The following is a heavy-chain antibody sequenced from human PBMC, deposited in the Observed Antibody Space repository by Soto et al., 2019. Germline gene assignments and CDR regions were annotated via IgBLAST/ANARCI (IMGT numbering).Heavy chain of an antibody. CDR2: IIPIFGTA. D-gene: IGHD3-22*01. J-gene: IGHJ4*02. CDR1: GGTFSSYA. V-gene: IGHV1-69*13. CDR3: ARVGYYYDSSGYYLDY. Sequence: GASVKVSCKASGGTFSSYAISWVRQAPGQGLEWTGGIIPIFGTANYAQKFQGRVTITADESTSTAYMELSSLRSEDTAVYYCARVGYYYDSSGYYLDYWGQGTLVTVSS.